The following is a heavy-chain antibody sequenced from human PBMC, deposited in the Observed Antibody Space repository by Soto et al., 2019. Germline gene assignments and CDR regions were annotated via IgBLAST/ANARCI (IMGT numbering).Heavy chain of an antibody. CDR1: GDSVSSTSSI. J-gene: IGHJ4*02. CDR2: TYYRSKWHT. CDR3: ARDLPGTYYYYS. V-gene: IGHV6-1*01. Sequence: PSQTLSLTCDISGDSVSSTSSIWNWIRQSPSRGLEWLGRTYYRSKWHTDYAVSVRGRITINPDTPKNQFFLQLSSVTPDDTAVYFCARDLPGTYYYYSWGQGTLVPVSS. D-gene: IGHD1-1*01.